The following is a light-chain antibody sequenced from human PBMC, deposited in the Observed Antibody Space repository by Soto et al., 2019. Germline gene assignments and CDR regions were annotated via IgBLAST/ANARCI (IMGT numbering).Light chain of an antibody. CDR1: QSAHNN. CDR2: LTS. V-gene: IGKV3-15*01. Sequence: EIVMTQSPATLSVSPGERATLSCRASQSAHNNLAWYQQKPGQAPRLLIYLTSTRATGVPARFSGSGSGTDFTLTISSLQSEDLSCYSCQQYQWWPLTFGGGTKVEIK. J-gene: IGKJ4*01. CDR3: QQYQWWPLT.